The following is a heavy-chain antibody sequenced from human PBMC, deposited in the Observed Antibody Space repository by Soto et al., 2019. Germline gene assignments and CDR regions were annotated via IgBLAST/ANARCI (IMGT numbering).Heavy chain of an antibody. CDR2: IDYSGRT. J-gene: IGHJ6*02. CDR3: ARDHRYCSSTSCPGGLDV. Sequence: PSETLSLTCTVSGGSISTYYWSWIRQPPGKGLEWIGYIDYSGRTNYSPSLKSRVTISIDTSQKQFSLKLSSVTAADTAVYYCARDHRYCSSTSCPGGLDVWGQGTTVTSP. D-gene: IGHD2-2*01. V-gene: IGHV4-59*01. CDR1: GGSISTYY.